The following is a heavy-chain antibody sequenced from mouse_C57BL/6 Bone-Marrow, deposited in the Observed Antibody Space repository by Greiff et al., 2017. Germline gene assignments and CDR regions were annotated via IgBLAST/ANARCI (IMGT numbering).Heavy chain of an antibody. CDR1: GYAFSSYW. Sequence: QVQLQQSGAELVKPGASVKISCKASGYAFSSYWMNWVKQRPGKGLEWIGQIYPGDGDTNYNGKFKGKATLTADKSSSTAYMQLSSLTSEDSAVYFCARLGTAQALYYYAMDYWGQGTSVTVSS. D-gene: IGHD3-2*02. J-gene: IGHJ4*01. V-gene: IGHV1-80*01. CDR3: ARLGTAQALYYYAMDY. CDR2: IYPGDGDT.